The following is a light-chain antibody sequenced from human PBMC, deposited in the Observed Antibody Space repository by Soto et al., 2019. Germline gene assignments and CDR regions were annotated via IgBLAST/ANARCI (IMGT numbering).Light chain of an antibody. CDR1: QPLNNN. Sequence: EIVMTQSPATRSVSPGDRATLSCRAGQPLNNNVAWYQHKPGQAPRLLIYGASTRATGISDRFSGSGSGTDFTLTITRLEPEDSAVYFCQQYTGPPTTFGQGTRLEIK. CDR3: QQYTGPPTT. CDR2: GAS. J-gene: IGKJ5*01. V-gene: IGKV3-15*01.